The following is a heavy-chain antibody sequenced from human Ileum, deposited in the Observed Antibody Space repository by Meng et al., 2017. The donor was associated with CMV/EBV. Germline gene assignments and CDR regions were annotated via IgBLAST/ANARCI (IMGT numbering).Heavy chain of an antibody. CDR3: ARGSDDFDY. CDR2: INSDGSST. D-gene: IGHD6-6*01. Sequence: GESLNISCAASGFTFSSYWMHWVRQAPGKGLVWVSRINSDGSSTSYADSVKGRFTISRDNAKNTLYLQMNSLRAEDTAVYYCARGSDDFDYWGQGTLVTVSS. CDR1: GFTFSSYW. V-gene: IGHV3-74*01. J-gene: IGHJ4*02.